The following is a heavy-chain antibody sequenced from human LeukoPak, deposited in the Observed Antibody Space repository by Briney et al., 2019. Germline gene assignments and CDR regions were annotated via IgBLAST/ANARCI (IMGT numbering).Heavy chain of an antibody. CDR3: ARGFTSALNWFDP. J-gene: IGHJ5*02. CDR2: ISISGNT. V-gene: IGHV4-4*07. CDR1: GSSMNGYY. Sequence: SETLSLTCTVSGSSMNGYYWSWIRQPAGKGLEWIGRISISGNTDYNPSLKGRVTMSVDTSKNQFSLRLTSVTAADTAVYFCARGFTSALNWFDPWGQGTLVTASS. D-gene: IGHD6-6*01.